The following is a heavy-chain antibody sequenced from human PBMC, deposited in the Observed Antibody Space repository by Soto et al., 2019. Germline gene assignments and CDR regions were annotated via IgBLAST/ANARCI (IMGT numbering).Heavy chain of an antibody. CDR1: GFTFTGHY. V-gene: IGHV1-2*02. D-gene: IGHD6-19*01. CDR2: INPNSGDT. Sequence: QVQLVQSGAEVKKPGASVRVSCKTSGFTFTGHYIHWVRQAPGQGLEWMGWINPNSGDTYYSQRFQGRVTMTRDTSISTAYMELGGLRSDDTAIFYCARDGYTSAPYFWGQGSLITVSS. CDR3: ARDGYTSAPYF. J-gene: IGHJ4*02.